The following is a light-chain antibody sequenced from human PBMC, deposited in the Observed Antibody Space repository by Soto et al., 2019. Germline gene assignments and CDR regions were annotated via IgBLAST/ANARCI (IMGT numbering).Light chain of an antibody. V-gene: IGLV1-44*01. CDR2: SNN. CDR3: AAWDYSLHGPV. Sequence: QSVLTQAPSASGTPGQRVTISCSGSTSNIGSNTVNWYQQLPGTAPKLLIYSNNKRPSVVPDRFSGSKSGTSASLAISGLQSEDEADYHCAAWDYSLHGPVFGGGTKLTVL. J-gene: IGLJ2*01. CDR1: TSNIGSNT.